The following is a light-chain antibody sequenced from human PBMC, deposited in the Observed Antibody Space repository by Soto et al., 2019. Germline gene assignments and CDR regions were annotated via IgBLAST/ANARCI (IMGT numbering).Light chain of an antibody. J-gene: IGLJ1*01. CDR3: SSYASSSSYV. CDR1: SSDVGGYNP. Sequence: QSVLTQPASVSGSPGQSITISCTGPSSDVGGYNPVPWSQLHPGKAPKLIIYEVTSRPSGVSYRFSGSKSGNSASLTISGLQAEDEADYYCSSYASSSSYVFGGGTKVTVL. V-gene: IGLV2-14*01. CDR2: EVT.